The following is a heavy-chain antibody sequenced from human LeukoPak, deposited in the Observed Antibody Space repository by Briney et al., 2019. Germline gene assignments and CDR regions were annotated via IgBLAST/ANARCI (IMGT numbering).Heavy chain of an antibody. J-gene: IGHJ2*01. CDR3: ARRPSYVWGSYRRKSSYWYFDL. CDR2: INHNGST. CDR1: GGSFSGYY. V-gene: IGHV4-34*01. D-gene: IGHD3-16*02. Sequence: SETLSLTCAVYGGSFSGYYWSWIRQPPGKGLEWIGEINHNGSTNYNPSLKSRVTISVDTSKNQFSLKLSSVTAADTAVYYCARRPSYVWGSYRRKSSYWYFDLWGRGTLITVSS.